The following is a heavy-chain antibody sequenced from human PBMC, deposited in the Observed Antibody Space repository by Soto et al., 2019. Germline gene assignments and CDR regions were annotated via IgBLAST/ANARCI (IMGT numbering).Heavy chain of an antibody. D-gene: IGHD2-15*01. J-gene: IGHJ3*02. CDR2: INHSGST. CDR3: ARSWYDAFDI. CDR1: GGSFSGYY. Sequence: QVQLQQWGAGLLKPSETLSLTCAVYGGSFSGYYWSWIRQPPGKGLEWIGEINHSGSTNYNPSLKSRVTISVDTSKNQFSLKLGSVTAADTAVYYCARSWYDAFDIWGQGTMVTVSS. V-gene: IGHV4-34*01.